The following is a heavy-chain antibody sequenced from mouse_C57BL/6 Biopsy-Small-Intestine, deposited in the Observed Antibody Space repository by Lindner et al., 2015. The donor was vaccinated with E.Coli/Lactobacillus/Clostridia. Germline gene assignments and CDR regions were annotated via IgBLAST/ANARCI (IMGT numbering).Heavy chain of an antibody. J-gene: IGHJ1*03. CDR1: GFTFSDYG. CDR2: ISSGSSTI. Sequence: VQLXESGGGLVKPGGSLKLSCAASGFTFSDYGMHWVRQAPEKGLEWVAYISSGSSTIYYADTVKGRFTISRDNAKNTLFLQMTSLRSEDTAMYYCARRTGSNWYFDVWGTGTTVTVSS. CDR3: ARRTGSNWYFDV. V-gene: IGHV5-17*01. D-gene: IGHD4-1*01.